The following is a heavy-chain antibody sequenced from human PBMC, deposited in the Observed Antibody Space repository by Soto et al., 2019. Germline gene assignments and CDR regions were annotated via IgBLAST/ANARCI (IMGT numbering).Heavy chain of an antibody. V-gene: IGHV6-1*01. CDR1: GDSVSSSSAA. J-gene: IGHJ6*02. CDR2: TYYRSKWYN. D-gene: IGHD1-20*01. Sequence: PSETLSLTCAISGDSVSSSSAAWNWIRQSPSRGLEWLGRTYYRSKWYNDYAVSVKSRITINPDTSKNQFSLQLNSVTPEDTAVYYCARVNGSNWNNYYYYYGMDVWGQGTTVTVSS. CDR3: ARVNGSNWNNYYYYYGMDV.